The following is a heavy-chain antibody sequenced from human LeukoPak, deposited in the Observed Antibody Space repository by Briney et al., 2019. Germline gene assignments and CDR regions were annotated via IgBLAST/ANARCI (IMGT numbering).Heavy chain of an antibody. CDR3: ASRSGGYTHVDY. Sequence: PSETLSLTCAVYGGSFSGYYWSWIRQPPGKGLEWIGEINHSGSTYYNPSLKSRVTISVDTSKNQFSLKLSSVTAADTAVYYCASRSGGYTHVDYWGQGTLVTVSS. V-gene: IGHV4-34*01. J-gene: IGHJ4*02. D-gene: IGHD5-12*01. CDR1: GGSFSGYY. CDR2: INHSGST.